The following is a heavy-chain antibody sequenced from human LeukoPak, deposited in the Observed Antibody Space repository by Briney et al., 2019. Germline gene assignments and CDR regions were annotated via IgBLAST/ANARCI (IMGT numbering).Heavy chain of an antibody. CDR2: ISSSSSTI. D-gene: IGHD1-26*01. J-gene: IGHJ4*02. CDR1: GFTFSSYS. Sequence: GGSLRLSCAASGFTFSSYSMNWVRQAPGKGLEWVSYISSSSSTIYYADSVKGRFTISRDNSETTLYLQMNSLRAEDTAVYYCGSISGASFGDFWGQGTLVTVSS. V-gene: IGHV3-48*01. CDR3: GSISGASFGDF.